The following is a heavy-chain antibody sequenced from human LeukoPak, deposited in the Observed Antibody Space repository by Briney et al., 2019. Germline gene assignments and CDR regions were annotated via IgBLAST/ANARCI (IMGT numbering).Heavy chain of an antibody. CDR3: ARSLTGGVFFDY. Sequence: GGSLRLSCAASGFTFSSYAMSWVRQAPGKGLEWVSAISGSGGSTYYADSVKGRFTISRDNSKNTLYLQMNSLRAEDTAVYYCARSLTGGVFFDYWGQGTLVTVSS. CDR1: GFTFSSYA. J-gene: IGHJ4*02. CDR2: ISGSGGST. V-gene: IGHV3-23*01. D-gene: IGHD2-8*02.